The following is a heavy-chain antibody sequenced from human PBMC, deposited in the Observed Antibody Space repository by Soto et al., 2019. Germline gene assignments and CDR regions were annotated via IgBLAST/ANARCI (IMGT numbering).Heavy chain of an antibody. Sequence: DSLTISCHPSAYSSINYWIGWVGQMPGQGLEGMAIINPGNSETRYSPSFQGQVTVSADKSISTVYLQWSSLKASDTAMYYCARHHLNNVGSW. J-gene: IGHJ5*01. V-gene: IGHV5-51*01. CDR3: ARHHLNNVGS. CDR1: AYSSINYW. CDR2: INPGNSET. D-gene: IGHD1-20*01.